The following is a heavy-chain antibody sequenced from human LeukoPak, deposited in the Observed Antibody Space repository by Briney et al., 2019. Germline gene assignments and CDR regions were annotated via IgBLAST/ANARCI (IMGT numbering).Heavy chain of an antibody. J-gene: IGHJ4*02. CDR3: ARGYCSRTSCEDFDY. V-gene: IGHV3-21*01. Sequence: KAGGSLRLSCAASGFTLSHYSMNWVRQAPGKGLEWVSSISASSSFIYYADSLKGRFTISRDNAKNSLYLQRNSLRAEDTAVFYCARGYCSRTSCEDFDYWGQGTLVTVSS. CDR1: GFTLSHYS. CDR2: ISASSSFI. D-gene: IGHD2-2*01.